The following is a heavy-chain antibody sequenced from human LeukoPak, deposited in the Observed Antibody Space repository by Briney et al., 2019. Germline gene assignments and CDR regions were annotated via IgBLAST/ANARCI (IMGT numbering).Heavy chain of an antibody. V-gene: IGHV3-30*18. J-gene: IGHJ4*02. CDR3: AKEEARVFDY. CDR1: GFTFSSYG. CDR2: ISYDGSNK. Sequence: GGSLRLSCAASGFTFSSYGMHWVRQAPGKGLEWVAVISYDGSNKYYADSVKGRFTISRDNSKNTLYLQTNSLRAEDTAVYYCAKEEARVFDYWGQGTLVTVSS. D-gene: IGHD6-6*01.